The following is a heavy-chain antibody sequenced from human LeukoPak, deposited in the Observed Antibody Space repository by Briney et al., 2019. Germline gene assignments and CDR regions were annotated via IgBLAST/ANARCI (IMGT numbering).Heavy chain of an antibody. D-gene: IGHD6-19*01. CDR3: AKLGVRSSAGADY. J-gene: IGHJ4*02. Sequence: GGSLRLSCVASGFDFSTYVMDWVRQAPGKGLEWVSAIYGNGGGTSYVDSVKGRFTISRDNSKNSLYLQMNSLTPEDTALYYCAKLGVRSSAGADYWGQGTLVTVSS. V-gene: IGHV3-23*01. CDR2: IYGNGGGT. CDR1: GFDFSTYV.